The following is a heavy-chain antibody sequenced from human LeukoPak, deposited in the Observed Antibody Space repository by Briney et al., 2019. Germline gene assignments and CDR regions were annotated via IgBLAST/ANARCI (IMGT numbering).Heavy chain of an antibody. D-gene: IGHD4-17*01. Sequence: GRSLRLSCAASGFTFSSYGMHWVRQAPGKGLEWVAVISYDGSNKYYADSVKGRFTISRDNSKNTLYLQMNSLRAEDTAVYYCARTVNAFDIWGQGTMVTVSS. V-gene: IGHV3-30*03. CDR2: ISYDGSNK. CDR1: GFTFSSYG. J-gene: IGHJ3*02. CDR3: ARTVNAFDI.